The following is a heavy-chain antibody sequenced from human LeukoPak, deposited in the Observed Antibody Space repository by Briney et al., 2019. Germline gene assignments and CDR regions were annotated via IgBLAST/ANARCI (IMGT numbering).Heavy chain of an antibody. CDR1: GFPFSSYG. CDR2: IRYDGSNK. V-gene: IGHV3-30*02. D-gene: IGHD1-26*01. CDR3: ANQPFSVGATLLFDY. J-gene: IGHJ4*02. Sequence: GSLRLSFAASGFPFSSYGMHWVRRAPGKGLEWVAFIRYDGSNKYYADSVKGRFTISRDNSKNTLYLQMNSLRAEDTAVYYCANQPFSVGATLLFDYWGQGTLVTVSS.